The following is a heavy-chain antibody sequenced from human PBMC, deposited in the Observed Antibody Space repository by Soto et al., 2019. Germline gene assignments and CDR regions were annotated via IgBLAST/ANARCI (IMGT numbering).Heavy chain of an antibody. V-gene: IGHV4-59*01. CDR2: IYYSGNT. CDR1: GSSISTYY. Sequence: SETLSLTCTISGSSISTYYWSWFRQPPGKGLEWIGYIYYSGNTKYNPSLESRVTISLDSSKTQFSLKLTSLTAADTAKYYCARSRGSGWSFDNWGQGTLVTVSS. J-gene: IGHJ4*02. D-gene: IGHD6-19*01. CDR3: ARSRGSGWSFDN.